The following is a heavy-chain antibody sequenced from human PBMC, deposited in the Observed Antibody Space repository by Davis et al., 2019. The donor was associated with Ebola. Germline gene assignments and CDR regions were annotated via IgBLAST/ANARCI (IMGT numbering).Heavy chain of an antibody. CDR1: GFTVSSNY. V-gene: IGHV3-53*05. Sequence: GGSLRLSCAASGFTVSSNYMSWVRQAPGKGLEWVSVIYSGGSTYYADSVKGRFTISRDNSKNTLYLQMNSLRAEDTAVYYCARTEWELLFGWFDPWGQGTLVTVSS. CDR2: IYSGGST. J-gene: IGHJ5*02. D-gene: IGHD1-26*01. CDR3: ARTEWELLFGWFDP.